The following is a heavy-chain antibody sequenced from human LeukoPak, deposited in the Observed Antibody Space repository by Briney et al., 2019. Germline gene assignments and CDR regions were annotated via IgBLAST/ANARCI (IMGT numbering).Heavy chain of an antibody. CDR1: GFTFSSYG. CDR2: ITYDGSNK. J-gene: IGHJ4*02. D-gene: IGHD5-18*01. Sequence: GGSLRLSCAASGFTFSSYGMHWVRQAPGKGLEWVAVITYDGSNKYYADSVKGRFTISRDNSKNTLYLQMNSLRAEDTAVYYCAKCGYSYDTFDYWGQGTLVTVSS. V-gene: IGHV3-30*18. CDR3: AKCGYSYDTFDY.